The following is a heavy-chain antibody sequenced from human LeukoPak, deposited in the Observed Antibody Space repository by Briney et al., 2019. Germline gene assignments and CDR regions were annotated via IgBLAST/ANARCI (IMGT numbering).Heavy chain of an antibody. V-gene: IGHV4-39*02. D-gene: IGHD1-1*01. CDR3: ARELERGFDP. CDR2: LYSSGNT. CDR1: GGSISSSTYY. Sequence: SETLSLTCTVSGGSISSSTYYWAWIRQPPGKGLEWIGGLYSSGNTYYNPSLKSRLIISVDTSKNQFSLKLSSVTAADTAVYYCARELERGFDPWGQGTLVTVSS. J-gene: IGHJ5*02.